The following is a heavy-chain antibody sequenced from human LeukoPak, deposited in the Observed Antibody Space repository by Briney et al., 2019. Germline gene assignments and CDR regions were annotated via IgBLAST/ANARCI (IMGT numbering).Heavy chain of an antibody. Sequence: PGGSLRLSCAASGFTFSSYAMSWVRQAPGKGLEWVSAISGSGGSTYYADSVKGRFTISRGNSKNTLYLQMNSLRAEDTAVYYCAKRDSSGWSNWFDPWGQGTLVTVSS. CDR3: AKRDSSGWSNWFDP. J-gene: IGHJ5*02. CDR1: GFTFSSYA. D-gene: IGHD6-19*01. CDR2: ISGSGGST. V-gene: IGHV3-23*01.